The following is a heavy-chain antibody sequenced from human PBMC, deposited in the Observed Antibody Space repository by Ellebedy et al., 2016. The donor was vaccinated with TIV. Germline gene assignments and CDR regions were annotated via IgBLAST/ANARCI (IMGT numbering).Heavy chain of an antibody. Sequence: PGGSLRLSCAVSGFTFSYYGMYWVRQAPGKGLEWVALISYDGSDERYADSVKGRFTISRDNSKNMLYLQLNTLRAEDTAVYYCAEDAVCISSSCPLRYYYGMDVWGQGTAVTVSS. CDR1: GFTFSYYG. CDR2: ISYDGSDE. D-gene: IGHD2-2*01. V-gene: IGHV3-30*18. J-gene: IGHJ6*02. CDR3: AEDAVCISSSCPLRYYYGMDV.